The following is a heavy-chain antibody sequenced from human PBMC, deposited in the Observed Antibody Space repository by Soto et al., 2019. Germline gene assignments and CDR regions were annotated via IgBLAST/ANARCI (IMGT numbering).Heavy chain of an antibody. J-gene: IGHJ4*02. CDR3: ASGHDAYKVRY. CDR1: GGSISSGGYY. CDR2: IYYSGNT. V-gene: IGHV4-31*03. Sequence: PSETLSLTCTVSGGSISSGGYYWSWIRQHPGKGLEWIGYIYYSGNTYYNPSLKGRPTISIDTSENQFSLKLTSVTAADTAVYFCASGHDAYKVRYWGQGTLVTVSS. D-gene: IGHD1-1*01.